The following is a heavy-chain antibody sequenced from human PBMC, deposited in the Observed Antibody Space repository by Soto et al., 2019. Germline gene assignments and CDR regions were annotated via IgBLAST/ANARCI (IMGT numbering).Heavy chain of an antibody. Sequence: SETLSLTCTVSGGSISGYYWSWIRQPPGKGLEWIGYMYNTGSTVYNPSFKSRVTISVDKSKDQFSLKLNSVTAADTAVYYCAKDHGTYGPNWIDSWGQGTLVTV. CDR2: MYNTGST. CDR1: GGSISGYY. V-gene: IGHV4-59*01. J-gene: IGHJ5*01. D-gene: IGHD3-10*01. CDR3: AKDHGTYGPNWIDS.